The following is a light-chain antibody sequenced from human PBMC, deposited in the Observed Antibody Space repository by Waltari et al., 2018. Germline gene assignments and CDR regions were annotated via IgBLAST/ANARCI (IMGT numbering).Light chain of an antibody. J-gene: IGKJ1*01. CDR3: QHYLRLPVT. CDR1: QSVSRA. Sequence: EIVLTQSPGTLSLSLGKRATVPCRASQSVSRALAWYQQKPGQAPRLLIYGASTRATGIPDRFSGSGSGTDFSLTISRLEPDDFAVYYCQHYLRLPVTFGQGTTVEI. V-gene: IGKV3-20*01. CDR2: GAS.